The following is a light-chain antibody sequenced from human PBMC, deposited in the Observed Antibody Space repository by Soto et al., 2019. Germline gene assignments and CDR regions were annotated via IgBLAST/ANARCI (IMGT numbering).Light chain of an antibody. V-gene: IGLV2-14*01. CDR2: EVN. CDR1: SSDVGGYNY. Sequence: QSALAQPASVSGSPGQSITISCTGTSSDVGGYNYVSWYQQPPGKAPKLIIYEVNNRPSGVSNRFSGSRSGNTASLTISGLQAGDEADYYCSSYTSTSTVAFGGGTKLTVL. J-gene: IGLJ3*02. CDR3: SSYTSTSTVA.